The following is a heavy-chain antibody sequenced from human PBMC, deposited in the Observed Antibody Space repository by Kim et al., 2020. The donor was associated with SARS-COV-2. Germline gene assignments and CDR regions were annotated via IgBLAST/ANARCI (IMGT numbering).Heavy chain of an antibody. Sequence: SETLSLTCAVYGGSFSGYYWSWIRQPPGKGLEWIGEINHSGSTNYNPSLKSRVTISVDTSKNQFSLKLSSVTAADTAVYYCARVGQLVPYYFDYWGQGTL. V-gene: IGHV4-34*01. D-gene: IGHD6-6*01. J-gene: IGHJ4*02. CDR1: GGSFSGYY. CDR2: INHSGST. CDR3: ARVGQLVPYYFDY.